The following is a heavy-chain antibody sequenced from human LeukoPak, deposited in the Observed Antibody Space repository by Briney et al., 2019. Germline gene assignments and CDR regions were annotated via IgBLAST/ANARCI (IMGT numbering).Heavy chain of an antibody. J-gene: IGHJ6*02. Sequence: SETLSLTCTVSGDSISTYYWSWIRQPPGKGLEWIGCICNSGGTNYNPSLKSRVTISVDTSKNQFSLNLSSVTAADTAVYYCARRGNGYYYYGMDVWGQGTTVTVSS. V-gene: IGHV4-4*09. CDR2: ICNSGGT. D-gene: IGHD2-8*01. CDR3: ARRGNGYYYYGMDV. CDR1: GDSISTYY.